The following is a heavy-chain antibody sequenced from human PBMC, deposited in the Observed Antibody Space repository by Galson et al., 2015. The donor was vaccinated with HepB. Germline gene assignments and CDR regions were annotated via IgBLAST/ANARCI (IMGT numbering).Heavy chain of an antibody. V-gene: IGHV4-34*01. Sequence: SETLSLTCAVYGGSFSGYYWSWIRQPPGKGLEWIGEINHSGSTNYNPSLKSRVTISVDTSKNQFSLKLSSVTAADTAVYYCARAYCSGGSCYSFFRETHPNFDYWGQGTLVTVSS. CDR1: GGSFSGYY. CDR3: ARAYCSGGSCYSFFRETHPNFDY. J-gene: IGHJ4*02. CDR2: INHSGST. D-gene: IGHD2-15*01.